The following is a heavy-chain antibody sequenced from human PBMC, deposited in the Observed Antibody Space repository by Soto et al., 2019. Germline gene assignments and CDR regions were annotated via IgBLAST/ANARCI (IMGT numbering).Heavy chain of an antibody. CDR1: GGTFSSYA. Sequence: SVKVSCTASGGTFSSYAISWVRQAPGQGLEWMGGIIPIFGTANYAQKFQGRVTITADESTSTAYMELSSLRSEDTAVYYCARVPANRNWFDPWGQGTLVTVSS. D-gene: IGHD2-2*01. CDR3: ARVPANRNWFDP. V-gene: IGHV1-69*01. CDR2: IIPIFGTA. J-gene: IGHJ5*02.